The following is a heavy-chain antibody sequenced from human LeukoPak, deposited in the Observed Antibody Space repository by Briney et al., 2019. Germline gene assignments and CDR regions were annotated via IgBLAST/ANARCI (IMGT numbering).Heavy chain of an antibody. CDR3: AREDWNYDGYFDY. CDR1: GFTFSSYA. V-gene: IGHV3-30-3*01. Sequence: GRSLRLSCAASGFTFSSYAMHWVRQAPGKGLEWEAVISYDGSNKYYADSVKGRFTISRDNSKNTLYLQMNSLRAEDTAVYYCAREDWNYDGYFDYWGQGTLVTVSS. D-gene: IGHD1-7*01. CDR2: ISYDGSNK. J-gene: IGHJ4*02.